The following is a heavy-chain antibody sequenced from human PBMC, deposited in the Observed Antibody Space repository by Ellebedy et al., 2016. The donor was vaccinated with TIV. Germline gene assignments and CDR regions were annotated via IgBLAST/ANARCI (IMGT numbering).Heavy chain of an antibody. Sequence: SETLSLXXTVSGGSISSYYWSWVRQPAGKGLEWIGRISSGGTSYNPSLRSRVTMSVDTSKNQFSLRLTSVMAADAAVYYCARGHNWFDLWGQGTLVIVSS. CDR2: ISSGGT. CDR3: ARGHNWFDL. CDR1: GGSISSYY. J-gene: IGHJ5*02. V-gene: IGHV4-4*07.